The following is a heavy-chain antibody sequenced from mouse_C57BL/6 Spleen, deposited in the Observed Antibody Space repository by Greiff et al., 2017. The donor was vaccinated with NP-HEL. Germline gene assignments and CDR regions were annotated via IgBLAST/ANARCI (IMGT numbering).Heavy chain of an antibody. CDR1: GYSITSGYY. V-gene: IGHV3-6*01. CDR3: AIYDGYYPPYAMDY. D-gene: IGHD2-3*01. J-gene: IGHJ4*01. Sequence: EVKLMESGPGLVKPSQSLSLTCSVTGYSITSGYYWNWIRQFPGNKLEWMGYISYDGSNNYNPSLKNRISITRDTSKNQFFLKLNSVTTEDTATYYCAIYDGYYPPYAMDYWGQGTSVTVSS. CDR2: ISYDGSN.